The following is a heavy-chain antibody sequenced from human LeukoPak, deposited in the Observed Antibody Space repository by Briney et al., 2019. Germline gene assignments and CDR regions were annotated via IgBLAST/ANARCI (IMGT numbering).Heavy chain of an antibody. D-gene: IGHD6-13*01. CDR2: ISAYNGNT. V-gene: IGHV1-18*01. Sequence: ASVKVSCKASGYTFTSYCISWVRQAPGQGLEWMGWISAYNGNTNYAQKLQGRVTMTTDTSTSTAYMELRSLRSDDTAVYYCARDRRRIAAAGNIDYWGQGTLVTVSS. J-gene: IGHJ4*02. CDR3: ARDRRRIAAAGNIDY. CDR1: GYTFTSYC.